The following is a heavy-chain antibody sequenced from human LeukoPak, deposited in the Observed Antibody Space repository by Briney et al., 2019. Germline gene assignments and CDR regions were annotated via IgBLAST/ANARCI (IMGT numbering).Heavy chain of an antibody. D-gene: IGHD6-13*01. CDR1: GYSISSGYY. CDR2: IYHSGST. V-gene: IGHV4-38-2*01. J-gene: IGHJ4*02. Sequence: SETLSLTCGVSGYSISSGYYWGWIRQPPGKGLEWIGSIYHSGSTYYNPSLRSRVTISVDTSKNQFFLKLSSVTAADTAVYYCASAPGPSLFDYWGQGTLVTVSS. CDR3: ASAPGPSLFDY.